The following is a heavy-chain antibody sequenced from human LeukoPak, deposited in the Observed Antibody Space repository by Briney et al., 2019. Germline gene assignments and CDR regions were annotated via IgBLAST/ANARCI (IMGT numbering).Heavy chain of an antibody. D-gene: IGHD2-2*01. Sequence: GGALRLSCAASGFTFSSYSMNWVRQVPGKGLEWVSYISSSSSTIYYADSVKGRFTISRDNAENSLYLQMNSLRVEDTAVYYCARAPTVLVGYCSSSSCQADYWGQGTLVTVSS. CDR2: ISSSSSTI. J-gene: IGHJ4*02. V-gene: IGHV3-48*04. CDR1: GFTFSSYS. CDR3: ARAPTVLVGYCSSSSCQADY.